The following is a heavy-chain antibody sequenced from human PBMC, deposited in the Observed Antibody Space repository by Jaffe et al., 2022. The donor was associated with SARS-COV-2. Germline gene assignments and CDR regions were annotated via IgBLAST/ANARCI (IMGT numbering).Heavy chain of an antibody. V-gene: IGHV4-61*02. CDR3: ARGDGYKGEADY. CDR2: IYTSGST. CDR1: GGSISSGSYY. Sequence: QVQLQESGPGLVKPSQTLSLTCTVSGGSISSGSYYWSWIRQPAGKGLEWIGRIYTSGSTNYNPSLKSRVTISVDTSKNQFSLKLSSVTAADTAVYYCARGDGYKGEADYWGQGTLVTVSS. J-gene: IGHJ4*02. D-gene: IGHD5-12*01.